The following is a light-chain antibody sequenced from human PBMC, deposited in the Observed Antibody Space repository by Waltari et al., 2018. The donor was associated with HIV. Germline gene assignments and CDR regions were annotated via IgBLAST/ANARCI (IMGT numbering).Light chain of an antibody. V-gene: IGKV1-12*01. CDR1: QPVSSW. CDR3: QQANSFPWT. Sequence: DIQMTQSPSSVPTSVGDRVTITCRASQPVSSWLTWYQQKPGKSPDLLIYATSILQSGVPSRFSGSGSGTNFTLTITSLQPEDFASYYCQQANSFPWTFGQGTKVEIK. J-gene: IGKJ1*01. CDR2: ATS.